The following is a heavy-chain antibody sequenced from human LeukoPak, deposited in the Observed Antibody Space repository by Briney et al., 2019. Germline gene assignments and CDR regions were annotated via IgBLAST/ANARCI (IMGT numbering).Heavy chain of an antibody. J-gene: IGHJ3*02. CDR1: GGSISNYY. D-gene: IGHD3-22*01. V-gene: IGHV4-4*07. CDR3: ARFDSSGYRDDDAFDI. CDR2: IYTSGST. Sequence: SETLSLTCTVSGGSISNYYWSWIRQPAGKGLEWIGRIYTSGSTNYNPSLKSRVTMSVDTSKNQFSLKLSSVTAADTAVYYCARFDSSGYRDDDAFDIWGQGTMVTVSS.